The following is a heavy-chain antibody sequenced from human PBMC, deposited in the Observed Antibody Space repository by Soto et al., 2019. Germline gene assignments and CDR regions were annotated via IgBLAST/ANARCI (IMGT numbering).Heavy chain of an antibody. J-gene: IGHJ6*02. V-gene: IGHV1-69*01. CDR2: IIPIFGTA. Sequence: VTVSCKASVGTFSSYAISWVRQAPGQGLEWMGGIIPIFGTANYAQKFQGRDTITADESTSTAYMELSSLRSDDTAVYYCARALYYDILTGYDTPPNYYYYYGMDVWGQGTTVTVSS. CDR1: VGTFSSYA. D-gene: IGHD3-9*01. CDR3: ARALYYDILTGYDTPPNYYYYYGMDV.